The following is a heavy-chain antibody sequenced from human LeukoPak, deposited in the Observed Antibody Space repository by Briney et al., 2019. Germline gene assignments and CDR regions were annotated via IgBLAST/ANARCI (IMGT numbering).Heavy chain of an antibody. CDR2: IYNDGNKK. D-gene: IGHD3-10*01. CDR3: ARAQGYGSEFRFDY. V-gene: IGHV3-33*01. CDR1: GFSFSRFV. Sequence: PGSSLRDSCAASGFSFSRFVTRWVCQAPGKGLEWVAVIYNDGNKKYYADSVKGRFTSSIANSKNTMYLQMNSLRAEDSAVYHCARAQGYGSEFRFDYWGQGTRVTVSS. J-gene: IGHJ4*02.